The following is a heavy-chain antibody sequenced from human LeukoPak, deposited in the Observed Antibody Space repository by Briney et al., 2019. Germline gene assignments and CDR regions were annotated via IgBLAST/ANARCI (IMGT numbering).Heavy chain of an antibody. CDR1: GFTFSSYA. Sequence: GGPLSLSCAASGFTFSSYALSWVRQAPGKGLEWVSVICGSGGSTYYADSVKGRFTISRDNSKNTLYLQMNSLRAEDTAVYYCAKDFVGIASWVDYWGQGTLVTVSS. D-gene: IGHD6-13*01. V-gene: IGHV3-23*01. J-gene: IGHJ4*02. CDR3: AKDFVGIASWVDY. CDR2: ICGSGGST.